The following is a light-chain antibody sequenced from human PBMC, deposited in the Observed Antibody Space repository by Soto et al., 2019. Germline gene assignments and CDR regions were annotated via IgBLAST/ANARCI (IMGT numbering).Light chain of an antibody. Sequence: DIPMTQSLSSLSASVGARVSITCQASQDIRTSLSWFQHKPGRAPKLLIYGASYLETGVPSRFRGSGSGTDITFTITSLQPDDIATNYCQHYNNLPPFTFGPGTIVDIK. CDR1: QDIRTS. J-gene: IGKJ3*01. CDR3: QHYNNLPPFT. CDR2: GAS. V-gene: IGKV1-33*01.